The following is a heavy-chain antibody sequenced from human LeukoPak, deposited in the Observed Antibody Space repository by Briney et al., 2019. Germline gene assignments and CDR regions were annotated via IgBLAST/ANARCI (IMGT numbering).Heavy chain of an antibody. CDR3: AKGYYDFWSGPEYFDY. V-gene: IGHV3-9*03. J-gene: IGHJ4*02. D-gene: IGHD3-3*01. CDR1: GFTFDDYA. CDR2: ISWNSGSI. Sequence: GRSLRLSCAASGFTFDDYAMHWVRQAPGKGLEWVSGISWNSGSIGYADSVKGRFTISRDNAKNSLYLQMNSLRAEDMALYYCAKGYYDFWSGPEYFDYWGQGTLVTVSS.